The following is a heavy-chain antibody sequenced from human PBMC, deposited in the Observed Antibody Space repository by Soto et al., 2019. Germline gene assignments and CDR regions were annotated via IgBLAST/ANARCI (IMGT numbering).Heavy chain of an antibody. Sequence: PSETLSLTCTVSGGSISSYYWSWIRQPPGKGLEWVGYIYYSGSTNYNPSLKSRVTISVDTSKNQFSLKLSSVTAADTAVYYCARGRNPWSIAAKRGFDYWGQGTLVTVSS. CDR3: ARGRNPWSIAAKRGFDY. J-gene: IGHJ4*02. D-gene: IGHD6-6*01. CDR1: GGSISSYY. V-gene: IGHV4-59*01. CDR2: IYYSGST.